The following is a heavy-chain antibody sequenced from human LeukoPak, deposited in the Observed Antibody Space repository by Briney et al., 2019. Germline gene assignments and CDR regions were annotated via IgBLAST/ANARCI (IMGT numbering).Heavy chain of an antibody. J-gene: IGHJ5*02. Sequence: GGSLRLSCAASGFTFSNYAMSWVRQVPGKWLASLSAISSGAGTTGYADSVKGRFTISRVNSKSTIYLQMNSLRAEDTAVYYCAKDLEQSYSGWSASYDAWGQGTLVTVSS. D-gene: IGHD6-19*01. CDR1: GFTFSNYA. V-gene: IGHV3-23*01. CDR3: AKDLEQSYSGWSASYDA. CDR2: ISSGAGTT.